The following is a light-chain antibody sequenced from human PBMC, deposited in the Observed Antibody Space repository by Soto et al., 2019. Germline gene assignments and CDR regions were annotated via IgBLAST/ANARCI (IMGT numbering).Light chain of an antibody. CDR2: GAS. CDR3: QQYNDWFSIT. Sequence: EIVMTQSPATLSVSPGERATLSCRASQSVSSNLAWYQQKPGQAPRLLIYGASTRATGIPDRFSGSGSGTDFTLTISSLQSEDFGVYYCQQYNDWFSITFGQGTRLEIK. V-gene: IGKV3D-15*01. CDR1: QSVSSN. J-gene: IGKJ5*01.